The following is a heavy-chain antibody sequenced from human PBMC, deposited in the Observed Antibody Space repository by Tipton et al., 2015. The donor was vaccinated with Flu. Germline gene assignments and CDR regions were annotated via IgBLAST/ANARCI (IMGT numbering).Heavy chain of an antibody. CDR1: GGSISSGSYY. CDR2: IYTSGST. D-gene: IGHD1-26*01. Sequence: TLSLTCTVSGGSISSGSYYWSWIRQPAGKGLEWIGRIYTSGSTNYNPSLKSRVTISVDTSKNQFSLKLSSVTAADTAVYYCAREGYTSGSYGRFDYWGQGTLVTVSS. V-gene: IGHV4-61*02. CDR3: AREGYTSGSYGRFDY. J-gene: IGHJ4*02.